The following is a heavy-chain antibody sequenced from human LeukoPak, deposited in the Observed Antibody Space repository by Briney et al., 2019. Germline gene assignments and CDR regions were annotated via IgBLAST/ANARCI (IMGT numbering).Heavy chain of an antibody. D-gene: IGHD6-19*01. CDR2: FYSGGTT. V-gene: IGHV3-53*01. CDR3: ARGSGSLGY. CDR1: GFTVSSSY. J-gene: IGHJ4*02. Sequence: GGSLRLPCAASGFTVSSSYMSWVRQAPGKGLEWVSVFYSGGTTYYADSVKGRFTISRDNSKNTVYLQMNSLRAEDTAVYYCARGSGSLGYWGQGTLVTVSS.